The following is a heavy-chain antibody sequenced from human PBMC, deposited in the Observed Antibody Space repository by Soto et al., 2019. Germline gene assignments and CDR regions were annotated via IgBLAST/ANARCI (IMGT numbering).Heavy chain of an antibody. J-gene: IGHJ4*02. CDR3: ASKYGSGSYYVDY. D-gene: IGHD3-10*01. Sequence: TLSLTCAVSGVSISSSNCWSWVRQPPGKGLEWIGEIYHSGDTNYNPSLKSRVTISVDKSKNQFSLKLNSVTAADTAVYYCASKYGSGSYYVDYWGQGTLVTVSS. V-gene: IGHV4-4*02. CDR2: IYHSGDT. CDR1: GVSISSSNC.